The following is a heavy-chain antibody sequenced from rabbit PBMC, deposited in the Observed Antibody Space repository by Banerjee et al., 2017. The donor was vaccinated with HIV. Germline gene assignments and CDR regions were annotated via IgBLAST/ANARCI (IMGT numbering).Heavy chain of an antibody. CDR2: IYTDTGNA. Sequence: QEQLMESGGGLVTLGGSLKLSCKASGIDFSSYGISWVRQAPGKGLELIACIYTDTGNAWYASWVNGRFTISRSSSLATADLKMTSLTAADTATYFCARDPYGVSWGAINLWGPGTLVTVS. CDR1: GIDFSSYG. CDR3: ARDPYGVSWGAINL. D-gene: IGHD2-1*01. J-gene: IGHJ4*01. V-gene: IGHV1S43*01.